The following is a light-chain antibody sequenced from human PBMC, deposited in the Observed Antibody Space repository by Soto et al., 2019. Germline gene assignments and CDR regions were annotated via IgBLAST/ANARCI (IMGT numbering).Light chain of an antibody. CDR2: GAS. J-gene: IGKJ1*01. CDR3: QHYNNWPPWT. CDR1: QSVSSN. V-gene: IGKV3-15*01. Sequence: EIVMTQSPATLSGSPGERATFSCRASQSVSSNLAWSQQKPGQAPRLLIYGASIRATGIPARFSGSGSGTEFTLTIGSLQSEDFAVYYCQHYNNWPPWTFGQGTKVDIK.